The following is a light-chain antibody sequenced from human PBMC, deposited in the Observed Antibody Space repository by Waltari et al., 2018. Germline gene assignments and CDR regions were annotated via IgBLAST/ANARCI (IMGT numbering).Light chain of an antibody. CDR1: SSDVGAYNY. V-gene: IGLV2-14*03. CDR2: DVT. CDR3: SSYTSSSTPLV. Sequence: QSALTQPASVSGSPGQSITISCTGTSSDVGAYNYVSWYQQHPGQAPKLMFYDVTSRPSGVFNCFAGSKPGNTASLTISGLQAEDEADYYCSSYTSSSTPLVFGGGTKLTVL. J-gene: IGLJ2*01.